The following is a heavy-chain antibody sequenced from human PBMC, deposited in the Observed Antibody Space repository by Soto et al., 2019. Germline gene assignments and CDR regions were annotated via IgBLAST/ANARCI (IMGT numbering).Heavy chain of an antibody. Sequence: ASVKVSCKASGGTFSSYAISWVRQAPGQGLEWMGGIIPIFGTANYAQKFQGRVTITADESTSTAYMELSSLRSEDTAVYYCARVLARTTAAFDIWGQGTMVTVSS. J-gene: IGHJ3*02. CDR2: IIPIFGTA. V-gene: IGHV1-69*13. D-gene: IGHD4-17*01. CDR3: ARVLARTTAAFDI. CDR1: GGTFSSYA.